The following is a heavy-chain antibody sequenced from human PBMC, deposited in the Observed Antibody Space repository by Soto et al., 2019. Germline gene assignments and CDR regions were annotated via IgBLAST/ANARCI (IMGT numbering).Heavy chain of an antibody. D-gene: IGHD3-16*01. CDR2: NIPVFDKA. V-gene: IGHV1-69*01. CDR1: GGSFRSSA. Sequence: QVQLVQSGAEVKEPGSSVKVSCKASGGSFRSSAISWVRQAPVQGLEWMGENIPVFDKANYAQKFQGRLLITADEPTGTVSMELSSLTSEDTAVYFCARLRRDWGDAFDLWGRGTIVTVSS. CDR3: ARLRRDWGDAFDL. J-gene: IGHJ3*01.